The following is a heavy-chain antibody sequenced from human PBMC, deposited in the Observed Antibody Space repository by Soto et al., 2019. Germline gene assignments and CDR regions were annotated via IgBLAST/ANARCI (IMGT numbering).Heavy chain of an antibody. CDR2: IIPKLGSA. CDR3: AREGDGYNSGAVY. V-gene: IGHV1-69*01. CDR1: GGGNLRDYR. J-gene: IGHJ4*02. Sequence: QVQLVQSGAEVKEPGSSVKVSCKASGGGNLRDYRTTWVRRAPGQGLEWMGGIIPKLGSANYAQNFQGRGTITADESTNTVYMELRSLRSDDTAVYYCAREGDGYNSGAVYWGQGTPVTVSS. D-gene: IGHD2-21*01.